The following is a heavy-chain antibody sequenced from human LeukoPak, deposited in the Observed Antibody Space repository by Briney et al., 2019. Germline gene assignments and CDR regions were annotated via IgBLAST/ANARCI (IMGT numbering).Heavy chain of an antibody. Sequence: PGGAVRLSCAASGFTFSSYSMNWVRQAPGKGLEWVSYIGTSTTTISYADSVKGRFTISRDNAKNSLYLQMNSLRDEDTAVYYCARDFRYAFDYWGQGTLVTVSS. CDR2: IGTSTTTI. V-gene: IGHV3-48*02. CDR1: GFTFSSYS. CDR3: ARDFRYAFDY. D-gene: IGHD2-2*01. J-gene: IGHJ4*02.